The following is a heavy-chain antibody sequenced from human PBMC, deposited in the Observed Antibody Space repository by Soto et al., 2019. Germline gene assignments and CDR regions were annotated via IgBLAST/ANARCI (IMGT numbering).Heavy chain of an antibody. V-gene: IGHV3-23*01. CDR2: ISGSGGST. CDR1: GFTFSSYA. D-gene: IGHD3-3*01. CDR3: AKDYKGQLYRAPGVKFVY. Sequence: GGSLRLSCAASGFTFSSYAMSWVRQAPGKGLEWVSAISGSGGSTYYADSVKGRFTISRDNSKNTLYLQMNSLRAEDTAVYYCAKDYKGQLYRAPGVKFVYWGQGTLVTVSS. J-gene: IGHJ4*02.